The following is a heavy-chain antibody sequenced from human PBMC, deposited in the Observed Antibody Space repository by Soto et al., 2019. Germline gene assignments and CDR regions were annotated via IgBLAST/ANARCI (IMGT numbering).Heavy chain of an antibody. J-gene: IGHJ5*02. V-gene: IGHV1-18*01. D-gene: IGHD3-10*01. Sequence: ASVKVSCKASGYTFTSYGITWLRLAPGQGLEWMGWMSVYNGNTKYAQKLQGRINMTTDTSTRTAYMELRSLRSDNTAVYYCARDRYGPGRLYYSGSGSYNWFDPWGQGTLVTVSS. CDR2: MSVYNGNT. CDR3: ARDRYGPGRLYYSGSGSYNWFDP. CDR1: GYTFTSYG.